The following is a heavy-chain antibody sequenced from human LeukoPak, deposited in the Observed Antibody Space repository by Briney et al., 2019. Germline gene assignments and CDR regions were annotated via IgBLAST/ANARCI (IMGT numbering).Heavy chain of an antibody. Sequence: PSETLSLTCAVYGGSFSGYYWSWIRQPPGKGLEWIGEINHSGSTNYNPSLKSRVAISVDTSKNQFSLKLSSVTAADTAVYYCARGRHYYDSSGYYLRPRYYFDYWGQGTLVTVSS. J-gene: IGHJ4*02. CDR3: ARGRHYYDSSGYYLRPRYYFDY. CDR2: INHSGST. V-gene: IGHV4-34*01. CDR1: GGSFSGYY. D-gene: IGHD3-22*01.